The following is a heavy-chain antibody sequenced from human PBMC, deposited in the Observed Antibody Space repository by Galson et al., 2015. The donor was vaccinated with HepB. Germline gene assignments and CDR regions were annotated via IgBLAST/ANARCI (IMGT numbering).Heavy chain of an antibody. V-gene: IGHV3-30*03. CDR3: ASGGRGSAYNARPSFVFDY. CDR1: GFTFSTFD. J-gene: IGHJ4*02. CDR2: IPYDGSDK. Sequence: SLRLSCAASGFTFSTFDMHWVRQAPGKGLEWVALIPYDGSDKYYADSVKGRFTISRDNSENTLLLQMNSLRTEDTALYYCASGGRGSAYNARPSFVFDYWGQGTLVTVSS. D-gene: IGHD3-22*01.